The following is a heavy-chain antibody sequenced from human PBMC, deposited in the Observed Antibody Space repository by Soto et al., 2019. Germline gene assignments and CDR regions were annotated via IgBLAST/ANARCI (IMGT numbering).Heavy chain of an antibody. Sequence: QVQLVQSGAEVKKPGSSVKLSCKVSGGTFISYAISWVRQAPGRGLEWMGGMIPVFGTANYTQQFQGRVTITADKSTSTAYMELSSLRSEDTALYYCARVKVSTYLTAFDYWCQGTLVTVSS. J-gene: IGHJ4*02. CDR1: GGTFISYA. CDR2: MIPVFGTA. D-gene: IGHD3-9*01. V-gene: IGHV1-69*06. CDR3: ARVKVSTYLTAFDY.